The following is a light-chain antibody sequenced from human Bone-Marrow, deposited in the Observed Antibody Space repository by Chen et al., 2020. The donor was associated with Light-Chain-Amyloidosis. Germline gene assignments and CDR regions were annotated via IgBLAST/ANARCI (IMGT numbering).Light chain of an antibody. CDR2: DDR. CDR3: QVWDRSSDRPV. V-gene: IGLV3-21*02. CDR1: NIGTTS. J-gene: IGLJ3*02. Sequence: SYVLTQPSSVSVAPGQTATIACGGSNIGTTSVHWYQQPPGQAPLLVVYDDRDRPSGIPVRLSGSNSGNTATLTISRVEAGDEADYYCQVWDRSSDRPVFGGGTKLTVL.